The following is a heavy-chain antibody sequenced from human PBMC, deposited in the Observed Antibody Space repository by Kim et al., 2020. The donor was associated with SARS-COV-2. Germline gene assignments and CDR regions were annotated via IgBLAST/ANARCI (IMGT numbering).Heavy chain of an antibody. V-gene: IGHV1-46*01. Sequence: KFPGRVTMTRDTSTSTVYMELSSLRSEDTAVYYCARSAYYYGSGSRPFDYWGQGTLVTVSS. CDR3: ARSAYYYGSGSRPFDY. J-gene: IGHJ4*02. D-gene: IGHD3-10*01.